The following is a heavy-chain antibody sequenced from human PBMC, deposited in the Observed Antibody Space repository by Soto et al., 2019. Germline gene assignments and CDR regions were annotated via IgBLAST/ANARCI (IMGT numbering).Heavy chain of an antibody. D-gene: IGHD3-9*01. Sequence: SETLSLTCTVSGGSISSYYWSWIRQPPGKGLEWIGSIYYSGSTNYNPSLKSRVTISVDTSKNQFSLKLSSVTAADTAVYYCARAVSDILTGYYGDHFDYWGQGTLVTVSS. CDR1: GGSISSYY. V-gene: IGHV4-59*01. CDR2: IYYSGST. CDR3: ARAVSDILTGYYGDHFDY. J-gene: IGHJ4*02.